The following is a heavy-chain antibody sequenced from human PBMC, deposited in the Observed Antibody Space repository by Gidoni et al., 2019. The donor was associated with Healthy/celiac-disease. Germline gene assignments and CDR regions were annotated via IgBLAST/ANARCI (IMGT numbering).Heavy chain of an antibody. D-gene: IGHD1-26*01. CDR2: ISDDGSNK. CDR1: DFTFSRYA. V-gene: IGHV3-30-3*01. J-gene: IGHJ4*02. CDR3: ARDRGAVPLDY. Sequence: VVQPVESLSLPSPAHDFTFSRYALHWVRQAPGKGLEWVAVISDDGSNKYYADYVKGRFTSSRDNSKNTLYLQMNSLRAEDTAVYYCARDRGAVPLDYWGQGTLVTVSS.